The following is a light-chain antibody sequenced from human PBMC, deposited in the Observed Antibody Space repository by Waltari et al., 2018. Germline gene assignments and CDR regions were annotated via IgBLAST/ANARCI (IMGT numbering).Light chain of an antibody. CDR2: DAS. V-gene: IGKV3-11*01. CDR3: QQRNSWPLT. J-gene: IGKJ3*01. CDR1: PSVGDF. Sequence: EIVLTQSPVTLSLSPGEGATLSCKTSPSVGDFLAWYQPRPGQAPMLLIYDASLRAAGIPARFSGSGSGTEFTLTISSLESEDSAVYFCQQRNSWPLTFGPGTTV.